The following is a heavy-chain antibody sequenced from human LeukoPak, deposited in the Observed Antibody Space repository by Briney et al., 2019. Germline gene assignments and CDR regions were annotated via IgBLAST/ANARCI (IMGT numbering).Heavy chain of an antibody. CDR1: GGSFSGYY. CDR3: ARGELAVAGYDFDY. Sequence: PSETLSLTCAVYGGSFSGYYWSWIRQPPGKGLEWIGEINHSGSTSYNLSLKSRVTISVDTSKNQFSLKLSSVTAADTAVYYCARGELAVAGYDFDYWGQGTLVTVSS. J-gene: IGHJ4*02. V-gene: IGHV4-34*01. CDR2: INHSGST. D-gene: IGHD6-19*01.